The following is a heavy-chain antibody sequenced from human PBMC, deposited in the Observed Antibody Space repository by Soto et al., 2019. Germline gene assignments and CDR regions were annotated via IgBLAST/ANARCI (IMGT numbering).Heavy chain of an antibody. V-gene: IGHV5-51*01. Sequence: ESVNSSCNGCGYKFTSYWRGWVRQLPGKGLEWMGIIYPGDSDTRYSPSFQGQVTISADKSISTAYLQWSSLKASDTAMYFCASARGTIFGVVLIWGQGTMVTVSS. CDR2: IYPGDSDT. CDR3: ASARGTIFGVVLI. D-gene: IGHD3-3*01. CDR1: GYKFTSYW. J-gene: IGHJ3*02.